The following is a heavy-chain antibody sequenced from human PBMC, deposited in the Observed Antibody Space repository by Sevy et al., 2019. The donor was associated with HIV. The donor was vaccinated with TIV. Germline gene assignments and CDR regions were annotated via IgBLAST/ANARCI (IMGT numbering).Heavy chain of an antibody. CDR1: GGSISSSSYY. CDR2: IYYSGST. Sequence: SETLSLTCTVSGGSISSSSYYWGWIRQPPGKGLEWIGSIYYSGSTYYNPSLKSRVTISVDTSKNQFSLKLSSVTAADTAGDYCARLSYYYGMDVWGQGTTVTVSS. J-gene: IGHJ6*02. CDR3: ARLSYYYGMDV. V-gene: IGHV4-39*01.